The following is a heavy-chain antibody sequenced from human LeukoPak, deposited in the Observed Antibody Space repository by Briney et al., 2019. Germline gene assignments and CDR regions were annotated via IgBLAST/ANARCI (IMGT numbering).Heavy chain of an antibody. Sequence: PSETLSLTCTVSGGSISSYYWSWIRQPPGKGLDWIGYIYYSGSTNYNPSLKSRVTISVDTSKNQFSLKLSSVTAADTAVYYCVGVGRGSHFDYWGQGTLVTVSS. D-gene: IGHD3-16*01. J-gene: IGHJ4*02. CDR1: GGSISSYY. CDR3: VGVGRGSHFDY. CDR2: IYYSGST. V-gene: IGHV4-59*01.